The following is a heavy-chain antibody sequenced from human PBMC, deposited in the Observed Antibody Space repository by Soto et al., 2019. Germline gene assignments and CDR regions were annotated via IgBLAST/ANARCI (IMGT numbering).Heavy chain of an antibody. CDR2: INAGNGKT. Sequence: ASVKVSCKASGYIFINYAVHWVRQAPGQRLEWMGWINAGNGKTKYSQKFQGRVTITRDTSASTAYMELSSLRSEDTAVYYCAREPIDYYYGMDVWGQGTTVTVSS. D-gene: IGHD2-21*01. CDR3: AREPIDYYYGMDV. J-gene: IGHJ6*02. CDR1: GYIFINYA. V-gene: IGHV1-3*01.